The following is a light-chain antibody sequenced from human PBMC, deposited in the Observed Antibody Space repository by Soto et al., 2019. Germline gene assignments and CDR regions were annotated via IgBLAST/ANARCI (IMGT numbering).Light chain of an antibody. CDR3: QHYNSYSLT. CDR1: QSISSW. J-gene: IGKJ4*01. CDR2: DAS. V-gene: IGKV1-5*01. Sequence: DIQMTQSPSTLSASVGDRVTITCRASQSISSWLAWYQQKLGKAPKLLIYDASSLESGVPSRFSGSGSGTEFTLTISSLQPDDFATYYCQHYNSYSLTFGGGTKV.